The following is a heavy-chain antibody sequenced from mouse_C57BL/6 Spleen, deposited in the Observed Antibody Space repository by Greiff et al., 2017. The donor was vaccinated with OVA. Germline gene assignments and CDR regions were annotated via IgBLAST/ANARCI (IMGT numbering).Heavy chain of an antibody. D-gene: IGHD1-1*01. CDR3: ARDFTTVVATNFDV. CDR2: FYPGDGDT. J-gene: IGHJ1*03. V-gene: IGHV1-80*01. CDR1: GYAFSSYW. Sequence: QVQLQQSGAELVKPGASVKISCKASGYAFSSYWMNWVKQRPGKGLEWIGQFYPGDGDTNYNGKFKGKATLTADKSSSTAYMQLSSLTSEDSAVYVGARDFTTVVATNFDVWGTGTTVTVSS.